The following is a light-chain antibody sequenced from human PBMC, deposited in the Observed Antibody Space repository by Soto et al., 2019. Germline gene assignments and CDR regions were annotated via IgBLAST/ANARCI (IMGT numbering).Light chain of an antibody. V-gene: IGLV2-8*01. CDR3: SSYAGSNNSV. CDR2: EVS. J-gene: IGLJ1*01. CDR1: SSDVGGYNY. Sequence: QSPLTQPPSASGSPGQSVTISCTGTSSDVGGYNYVSWYQQHPGKAPKLMIYEVSKRPSGVPDRFSGSKSGNTASLTVSGLQAEDEADYYCSSYAGSNNSVFGTGTKVTVL.